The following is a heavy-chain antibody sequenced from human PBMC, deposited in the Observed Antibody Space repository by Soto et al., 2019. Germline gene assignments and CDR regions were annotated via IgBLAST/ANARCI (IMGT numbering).Heavy chain of an antibody. V-gene: IGHV1-18*01. J-gene: IGHJ5*02. CDR2: ISGYNGET. D-gene: IGHD3-3*01. Sequence: ASVKVSCKASGFAFDTYGFSWVRQAPGQRFEWMGWISGYNGETKYAENFRGRVSMATDRSTSTVFMELTSLTSDDTAVYYCARVSFEFWSTYYFYPCGQGTLVTVSS. CDR1: GFAFDTYG. CDR3: ARVSFEFWSTYYFYP.